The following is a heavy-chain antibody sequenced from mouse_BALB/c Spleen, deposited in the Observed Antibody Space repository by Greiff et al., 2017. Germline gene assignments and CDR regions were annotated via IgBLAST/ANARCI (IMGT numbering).Heavy chain of an antibody. CDR3: ARLGDSYYFDY. D-gene: IGHD3-3*01. CDR2: INPSTGYT. V-gene: IGHV1-7*01. J-gene: IGHJ2*01. CDR1: GYTFTSYW. Sequence: QVQLQQSGAELAKPGASVKMSCKASGYTFTSYWMHWVKQRPGQGLEWIGYINPSTGYTEYNQKFKDKATLTADKSSSTAYMQLSSLTSEDSAVYYCARLGDSYYFDYWGQGTTLTVSS.